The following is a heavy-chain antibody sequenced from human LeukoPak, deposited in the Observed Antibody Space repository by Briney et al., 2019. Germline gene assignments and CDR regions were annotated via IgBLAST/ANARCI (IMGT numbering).Heavy chain of an antibody. J-gene: IGHJ4*02. V-gene: IGHV3-23*01. CDR3: AKGPRMVATIVEDEFFGRRYYFDY. D-gene: IGHD5-12*01. CDR2: ISGSGGST. CDR1: GFTFSSYA. Sequence: QPGGSLRLSCAASGFTFSSYAMSWVRQAPGKGLEWVSAISGSGGSTYYADSVKGRFTISRDNSKNTLYLQMNSLRAEDTAVYYCAKGPRMVATIVEDEFFGRRYYFDYWGQGTLVTVSS.